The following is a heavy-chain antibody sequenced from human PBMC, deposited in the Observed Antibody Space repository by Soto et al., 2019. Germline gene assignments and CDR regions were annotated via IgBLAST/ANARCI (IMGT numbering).Heavy chain of an antibody. CDR3: ARHLIHYGDYREMGFDY. CDR1: GGSISSSSYY. D-gene: IGHD4-17*01. CDR2: IYYSGST. Sequence: ETLSLTCTVSGGSISSSSYYWGWIRQPPGKGLEWIGSIYYSGSTYYNPSLKSRVTISVDTSKNQFSLKLSSVTAADTAVYYCARHLIHYGDYREMGFDYWGQGTLVTVSS. J-gene: IGHJ4*02. V-gene: IGHV4-39*01.